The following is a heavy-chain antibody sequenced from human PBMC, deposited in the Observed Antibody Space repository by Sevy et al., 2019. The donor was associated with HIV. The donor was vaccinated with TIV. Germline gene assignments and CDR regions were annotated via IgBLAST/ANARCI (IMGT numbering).Heavy chain of an antibody. CDR1: GYTFTGYY. J-gene: IGHJ4*02. V-gene: IGHV1-2*02. Sequence: ASVKVSCKASGYTFTGYYMHWVRQAPGQGLEWMGWINPNRGGTNYAQKFQGRVTMTRDTSISTAYMELSRLRSDDTAVYYCARGARDWLPNYFDYWGQGTLVTVSS. CDR3: ARGARDWLPNYFDY. D-gene: IGHD3-9*01. CDR2: INPNRGGT.